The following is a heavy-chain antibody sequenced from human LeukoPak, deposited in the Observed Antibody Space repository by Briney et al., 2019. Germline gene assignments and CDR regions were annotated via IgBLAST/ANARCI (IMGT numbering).Heavy chain of an antibody. J-gene: IGHJ4*02. D-gene: IGHD3-16*02. CDR2: INPSGGST. Sequence: GASVKVSCKASGYTFTSYYMHWVRQAPGQGLEWMGIINPSGGSTSYAQKFQGRVTMTRDTSTSTVYMELSSLRSEDTAVYYCAREIIMITFGGVIPLGYWGQGTLVTVSS. V-gene: IGHV1-46*01. CDR1: GYTFTSYY. CDR3: AREIIMITFGGVIPLGY.